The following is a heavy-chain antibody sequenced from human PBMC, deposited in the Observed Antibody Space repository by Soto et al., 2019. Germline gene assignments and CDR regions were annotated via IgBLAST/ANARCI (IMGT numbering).Heavy chain of an antibody. D-gene: IGHD4-17*01. CDR3: AKDFVSTTTTVVTPFDY. CDR1: GFTFSSYA. J-gene: IGHJ4*02. CDR2: ISGSGGST. V-gene: IGHV3-23*01. Sequence: EVQLLESGGGLVQPGGSLRLSCAASGFTFSSYAMSWVRQAPGKGLEWVSAISGSGGSTYYADSVKGRFTISRDNSKNTLYLQMNSLRAEDTAVYYCAKDFVSTTTTVVTPFDYWGQGTLVTVSS.